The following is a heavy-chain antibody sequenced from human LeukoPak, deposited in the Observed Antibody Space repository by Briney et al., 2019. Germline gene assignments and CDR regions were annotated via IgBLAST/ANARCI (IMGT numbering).Heavy chain of an antibody. Sequence: SETLSLTCTVSGGSISSGDYYWSWIRQPPGKGLEWIGYIHYSGSTYYNPSLKSRVTISVDTSKNQFSLKLSSVTAADTAVYYCARTPRRGYSYGYYFDYWGQGTLVTVSS. CDR1: GGSISSGDYY. CDR2: IHYSGST. V-gene: IGHV4-30-4*01. D-gene: IGHD5-18*01. CDR3: ARTPRRGYSYGYYFDY. J-gene: IGHJ4*02.